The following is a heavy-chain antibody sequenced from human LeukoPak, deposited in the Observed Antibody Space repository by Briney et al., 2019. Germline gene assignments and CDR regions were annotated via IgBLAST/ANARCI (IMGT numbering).Heavy chain of an antibody. D-gene: IGHD4/OR15-4a*01. Sequence: PSETLSLTCTVSGGSISSYYWSWIRQPPGKGLERVGYIYYSGSTNYNPSLKSRVPISVVTSKNPFCLELSSVTAADTAVYYCARDGAAYQARAFDIWGQGTMVTVSS. J-gene: IGHJ3*02. V-gene: IGHV4-59*01. CDR2: IYYSGST. CDR3: ARDGAAYQARAFDI. CDR1: GGSISSYY.